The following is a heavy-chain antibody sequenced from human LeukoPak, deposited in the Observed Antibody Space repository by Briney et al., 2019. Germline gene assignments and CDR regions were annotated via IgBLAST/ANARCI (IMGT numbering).Heavy chain of an antibody. D-gene: IGHD5-24*01. CDR3: ATGGINLDF. CDR2: IKSKPDGGTT. V-gene: IGHV3-15*07. Sequence: GGSLRLSCGGSGFIFSNAWMNWVRQAPRKGLEWVGRIKSKPDGGTTDYAAPVKGRFTISRDDSKNTVFLQMNSLKTEDTAVYYCATGGINLDFWGQGTLVTVSS. J-gene: IGHJ4*02. CDR1: GFIFSNAW.